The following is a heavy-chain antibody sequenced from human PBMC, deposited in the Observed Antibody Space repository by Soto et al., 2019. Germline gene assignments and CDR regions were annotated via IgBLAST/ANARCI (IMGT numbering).Heavy chain of an antibody. CDR2: IKSKSGGGTT. CDR1: GFTFSNAW. J-gene: IGHJ4*02. Sequence: GGSLRLSCAASGFTFSNAWMSWVRQAPGKGLEWVGRIKSKSGGGTTDYAAPVKGRFTISRDDSKNTLYLQMNSLKTEDTAVYYCTTGISGTQITMVRGIMNYWGQGTLVTVSS. D-gene: IGHD3-10*01. V-gene: IGHV3-15*01. CDR3: TTGISGTQITMVRGIMNY.